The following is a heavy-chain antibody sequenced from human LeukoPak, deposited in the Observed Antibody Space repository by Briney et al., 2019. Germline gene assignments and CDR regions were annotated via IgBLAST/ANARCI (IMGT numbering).Heavy chain of an antibody. CDR2: INSDGSST. V-gene: IGHV3-74*01. CDR3: ARAGDDYYDSSGYYHNDY. D-gene: IGHD3-22*01. J-gene: IGHJ4*02. Sequence: PGGSLRLSCAASGFTFSSYWMHWVRQAPGKGLVWVSRINSDGSSTTYADSVKGRFTISRDNAKNTLYLQMNSLRAEDTAVYYCARAGDDYYDSSGYYHNDYWGQGTLVTVSS. CDR1: GFTFSSYW.